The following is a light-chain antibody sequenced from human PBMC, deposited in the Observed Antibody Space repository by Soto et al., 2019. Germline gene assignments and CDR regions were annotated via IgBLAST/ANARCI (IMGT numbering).Light chain of an antibody. Sequence: VLTQSPATLFLSPGERATLSCRASQTVSRYLAWYQQKPGQAPRLLIYYASNRATGIPARFSGSGSGTDDTLTISSLEPADFAVYYCQQRSTWPLFTFGGGTKVEI. CDR1: QTVSRY. J-gene: IGKJ4*01. CDR2: YAS. CDR3: QQRSTWPLFT. V-gene: IGKV3-11*01.